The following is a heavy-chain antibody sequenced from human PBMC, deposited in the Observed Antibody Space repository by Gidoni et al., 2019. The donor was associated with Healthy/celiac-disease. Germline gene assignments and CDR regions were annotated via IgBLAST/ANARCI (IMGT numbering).Heavy chain of an antibody. J-gene: IGHJ6*02. V-gene: IGHV3-33*01. CDR2: IWYDGSNK. D-gene: IGHD4-17*01. CDR3: ARDRRTVTRGDYYYGMDV. Sequence: QVQLVESGGGVVQPGGSLRLSCAASGFTFSSYGMHWVRQAPGKGLEWVAVIWYDGSNKYYADSVKGRFTISRDNSKNTLYLQMNSLRAEDTAVYYCARDRRTVTRGDYYYGMDVWGQGTTVTVSS. CDR1: GFTFSSYG.